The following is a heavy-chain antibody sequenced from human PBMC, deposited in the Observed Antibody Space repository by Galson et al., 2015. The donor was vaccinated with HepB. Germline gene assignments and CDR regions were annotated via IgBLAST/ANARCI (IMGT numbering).Heavy chain of an antibody. CDR1: RFTFSSYY. V-gene: IGHV3-11*06. Sequence: SLRLSCAASRFTFSSYYMTWIRQAPGKGLEWLPYISGGTTYTNYADSVKGRFTISRDNAKNSLYLHMRSLRDDDTAVYYCARVAHSDYGDHAHFDYWGQGTLVTVSS. CDR2: ISGGTTYT. J-gene: IGHJ4*02. D-gene: IGHD4-17*01. CDR3: ARVAHSDYGDHAHFDY.